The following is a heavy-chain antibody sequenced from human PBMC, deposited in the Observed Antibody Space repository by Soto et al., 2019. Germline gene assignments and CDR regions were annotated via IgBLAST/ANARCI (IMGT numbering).Heavy chain of an antibody. V-gene: IGHV3-23*01. Sequence: EVQLLESGGGLVQPGGSLRLSCAASGFTFSRSDMSWVRQTPGKGLVWVSAINGGRAFYGDSVEGRFTVFRDNSKNTLYLQMSSLRVGDTAIYYCATHGWDLWGQGTLVTVSS. J-gene: IGHJ5*02. D-gene: IGHD6-19*01. CDR3: ATHGWDL. CDR1: GFTFSRSD. CDR2: INGGRA.